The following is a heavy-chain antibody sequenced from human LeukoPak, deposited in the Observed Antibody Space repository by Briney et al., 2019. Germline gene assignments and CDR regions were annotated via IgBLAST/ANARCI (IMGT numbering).Heavy chain of an antibody. CDR3: AKDPNGDYVGAFDM. J-gene: IGHJ3*02. V-gene: IGHV3-23*01. D-gene: IGHD4-17*01. CDR2: ISASGGST. CDR1: GFAFSSYA. Sequence: GGSLRLSCAVSGFAFSSYAMSWVRQAPGRGLEWVSGISASGGSTYYADSVKGRFTIFRDNSKNTLNLQMNSLRAEDTAVYYCAKDPNGDYVGAFDMRGQGTLVTVSS.